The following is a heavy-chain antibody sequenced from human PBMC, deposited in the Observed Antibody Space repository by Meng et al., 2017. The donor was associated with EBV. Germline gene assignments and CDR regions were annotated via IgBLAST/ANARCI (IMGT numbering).Heavy chain of an antibody. CDR1: GYTFTSYY. CDR3: VRELVGGTFDY. CDR2: IIPAGGNT. V-gene: IGHV1-46*01. J-gene: IGHJ4*02. D-gene: IGHD1/OR15-1a*01. Sequence: QVQAGVAGAEVKNSGASVKVSCKASGYTFTSYYLHWVRQAPGQGLEWMGIIIPAGGNTNYAQKFRGRFTMTRDTSTSTVYMDLSILTSEDTAVYYCVRELVGGTFDYWGQGTLVTVSS.